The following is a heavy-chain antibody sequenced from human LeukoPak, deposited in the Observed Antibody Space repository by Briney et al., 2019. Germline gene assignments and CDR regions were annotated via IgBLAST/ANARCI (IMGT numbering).Heavy chain of an antibody. V-gene: IGHV1-46*01. Sequence: GESLKISCKASGYTFTSYYLHWVRQAPGQGLELMGIINPSAGSTSYAQKFQGRVTLTRDMSTSTVYMEVSSLRSEDTAVYYCARDLRFGGLSFLPFDYWGQGTLVTVSS. CDR2: INPSAGST. CDR1: GYTFTSYY. CDR3: ARDLRFGGLSFLPFDY. D-gene: IGHD3-10*01. J-gene: IGHJ4*02.